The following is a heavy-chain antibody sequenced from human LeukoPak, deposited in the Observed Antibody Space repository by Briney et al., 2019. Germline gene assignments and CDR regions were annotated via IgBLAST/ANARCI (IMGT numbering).Heavy chain of an antibody. J-gene: IGHJ5*02. CDR1: GGSIRSYY. CDR2: IETSGTT. Sequence: ASETLSLTCSVSGGSIRSYYWSWIRQPAGKGLEWIGRIETSGTTNYNPALKSRLTMSVDTSKKQFSLRLCSVTAADTAVYYCARDEGSGWFDPWGQGTLVTVSA. V-gene: IGHV4-4*07. CDR3: ARDEGSGWFDP.